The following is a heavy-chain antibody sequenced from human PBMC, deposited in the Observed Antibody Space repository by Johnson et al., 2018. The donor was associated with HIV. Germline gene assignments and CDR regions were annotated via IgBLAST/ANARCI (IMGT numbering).Heavy chain of an antibody. Sequence: QVQLVESGGGLVQPGGSLRLSCAASGFTFSSYAMHWVRQAPGTGLEYVSAISSNGDSTYYAASVTGRFTISIDNSKNTLYLQMNSLRAEDTAVYYCTTGPEPYYDSSDSLDAFDIWGQGTMVTVSS. D-gene: IGHD3-22*01. J-gene: IGHJ3*02. CDR2: ISSNGDST. V-gene: IGHV3-64*04. CDR3: TTGPEPYYDSSDSLDAFDI. CDR1: GFTFSSYA.